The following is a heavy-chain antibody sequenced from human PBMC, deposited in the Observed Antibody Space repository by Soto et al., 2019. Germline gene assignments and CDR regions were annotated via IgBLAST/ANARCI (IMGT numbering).Heavy chain of an antibody. CDR3: AKDGGGHCTNGVCYSYSFDY. Sequence: GGSLRLSCAASGFTFSNYAMTWVRQAPGKGLEWVSVISGSGASTDYADSVKGRFTISRDNSKNTLYLQMNSLSAEDTAIYYCAKDGGGHCTNGVCYSYSFDYWSQGTLVTVSS. D-gene: IGHD2-8*01. CDR1: GFTFSNYA. CDR2: ISGSGAST. V-gene: IGHV3-23*01. J-gene: IGHJ4*02.